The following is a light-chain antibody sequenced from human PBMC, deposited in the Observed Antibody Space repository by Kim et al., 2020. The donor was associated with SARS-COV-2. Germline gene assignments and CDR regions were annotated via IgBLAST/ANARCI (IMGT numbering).Light chain of an antibody. CDR2: GNN. CDR1: SSNIGAGFD. CDR3: QSYDSSLLACV. J-gene: IGLJ3*02. V-gene: IGLV1-40*01. Sequence: QRVTISCTGSSSNIGAGFDVHWYQQLPGTAPKLLIFGNNNRPSGVPDRFSGSKSATSASLAITGLQADDEGDYYCQSYDSSLLACVFGGGTQLTVL.